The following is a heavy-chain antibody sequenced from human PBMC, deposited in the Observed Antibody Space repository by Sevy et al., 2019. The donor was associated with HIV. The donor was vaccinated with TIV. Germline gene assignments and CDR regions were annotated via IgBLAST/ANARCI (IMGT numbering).Heavy chain of an antibody. CDR1: GFTVSSNY. Sequence: GGSLRLSCAASGFTVSSNYMSWVRQAPGKGLEWVSVIYSGGSTYYADSVKGRFTISRDNSKNTLYLQMNNLRAEDTAVYYCASQNYYGSGSLLYYYYYYMDVWGKGTTVTVSS. V-gene: IGHV3-53*01. CDR2: IYSGGST. D-gene: IGHD3-10*01. CDR3: ASQNYYGSGSLLYYYYYYMDV. J-gene: IGHJ6*03.